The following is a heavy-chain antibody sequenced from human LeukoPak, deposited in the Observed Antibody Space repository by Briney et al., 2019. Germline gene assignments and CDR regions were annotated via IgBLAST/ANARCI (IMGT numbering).Heavy chain of an antibody. V-gene: IGHV1-2*02. Sequence: VASVKVSCKASGYTFTGYYMHWVRQAPGQGLEWMGWINPNSGGTNYAQKFQGRVTMSRDTSISTAYMELSRLRSDDTAVYYCARDEGSGSLQYWGQGTLVTVSS. CDR2: INPNSGGT. D-gene: IGHD1-26*01. CDR1: GYTFTGYY. CDR3: ARDEGSGSLQY. J-gene: IGHJ4*02.